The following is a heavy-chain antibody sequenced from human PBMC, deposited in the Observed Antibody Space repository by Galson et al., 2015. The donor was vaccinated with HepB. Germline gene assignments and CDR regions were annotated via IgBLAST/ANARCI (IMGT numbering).Heavy chain of an antibody. V-gene: IGHV3-53*01. CDR1: GFTVSSNY. CDR3: ARGFRGSGGYYGEFDY. D-gene: IGHD3-10*01. J-gene: IGHJ4*02. Sequence: SLRLSCAASGFTVSSNYMSWVRQAPGKGLEWVSVIYSGGSTYYADSVKGRFTISRDNSKNTLYLQMNSLRAEDTAVYYCARGFRGSGGYYGEFDYWGQGTLVTVSS. CDR2: IYSGGST.